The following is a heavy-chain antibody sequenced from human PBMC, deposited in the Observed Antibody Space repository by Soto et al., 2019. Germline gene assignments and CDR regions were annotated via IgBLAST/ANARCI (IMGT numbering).Heavy chain of an antibody. CDR3: ARDNSFYFDF. Sequence: HPGGSLRLSCAASGVSFTSYGFHWVRQAPGKGLEWVAVIWYDGTHEYYADSVKGRFTISRDSSKDTLYLQMSSLRAEDTAVYFCARDNSFYFDFWGQGTLVTVSS. D-gene: IGHD2-21*01. CDR2: IWYDGTHE. CDR1: GVSFTSYG. J-gene: IGHJ4*02. V-gene: IGHV3-33*01.